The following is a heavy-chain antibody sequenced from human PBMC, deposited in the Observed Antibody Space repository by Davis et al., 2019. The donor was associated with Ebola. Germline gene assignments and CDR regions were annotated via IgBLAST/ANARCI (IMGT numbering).Heavy chain of an antibody. CDR3: AKDSNWNPHYFDC. CDR1: GFTFNHYA. D-gene: IGHD1-1*01. J-gene: IGHJ4*02. V-gene: IGHV3-23*01. Sequence: GGSLRLSCAAPGFTFNHYAMNWVRQAPGKGLEWVSGISGSGGSTYSADSVKGRLTISRDNSKNTLYLQMNSLRAEDTAIYFCAKDSNWNPHYFDCWGQGTLVTVSS. CDR2: ISGSGGST.